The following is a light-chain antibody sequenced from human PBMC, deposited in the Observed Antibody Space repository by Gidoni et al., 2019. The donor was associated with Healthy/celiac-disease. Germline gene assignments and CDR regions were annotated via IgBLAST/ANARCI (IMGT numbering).Light chain of an antibody. CDR3: QQRSNWPT. CDR2: DAS. CDR1: QSVSSY. Sequence: IVLTQSPATRSLSPGERATLSCRARQSVSSYLAGYQQKPGQAPRLRIYDASNRATGIPARFSGSGSGTDCTLTISSLEPEDFAVYYCQQRSNWPTFGQGTRLEIK. J-gene: IGKJ5*01. V-gene: IGKV3-11*01.